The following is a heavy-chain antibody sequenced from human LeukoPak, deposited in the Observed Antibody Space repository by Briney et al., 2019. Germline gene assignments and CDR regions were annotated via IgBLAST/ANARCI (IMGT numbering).Heavy chain of an antibody. D-gene: IGHD3-3*01. Sequence: GGSLRLSCAASGFTFSSNNVNWVRQGPGKGLEWVSSISSSSSYIYYADSVKGRFTISRDNAKNSLYLQMNSLRAEDTAVYYCAGDHDFWSVTDYWGQGTLVTVSS. J-gene: IGHJ4*02. CDR1: GFTFSSNN. CDR2: ISSSSSYI. CDR3: AGDHDFWSVTDY. V-gene: IGHV3-21*01.